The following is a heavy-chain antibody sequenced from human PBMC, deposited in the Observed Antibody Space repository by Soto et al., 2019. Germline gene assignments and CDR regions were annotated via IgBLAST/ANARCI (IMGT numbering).Heavy chain of an antibody. CDR1: GYTFTSYG. CDR3: ARDSSGWYGRFNDAFDI. CDR2: ISAYNGNT. Sequence: ASVKVSCKASGYTFTSYGISWVRQAPGQGLEWMGWISAYNGNTNYAQKLQGRVTMTTDTSTSTAYMELRSLRSDDTAVYYCARDSSGWYGRFNDAFDIWGQGTMVTVSS. J-gene: IGHJ3*02. V-gene: IGHV1-18*01. D-gene: IGHD6-19*01.